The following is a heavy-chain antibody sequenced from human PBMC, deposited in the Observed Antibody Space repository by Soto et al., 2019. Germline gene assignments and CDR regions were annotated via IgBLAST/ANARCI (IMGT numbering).Heavy chain of an antibody. V-gene: IGHV1-18*01. CDR1: GYTFATYG. CDR3: ARARAEYSSSFSYYFDS. CDR2: ISVHTGDT. D-gene: IGHD6-6*01. Sequence: QVQLVQSGSEVKKPGASVKVSCKASGYTFATYGITWVRQAPGQGLEWVAWISVHTGDTKYAQKLQGRVTLTTDTFTTTAYMDLRGLTSDDTAIYYCARARAEYSSSFSYYFDSWGQGTLVTVSS. J-gene: IGHJ4*02.